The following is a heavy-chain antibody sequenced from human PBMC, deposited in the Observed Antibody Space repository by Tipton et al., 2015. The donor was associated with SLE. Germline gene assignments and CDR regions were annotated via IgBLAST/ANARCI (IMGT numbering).Heavy chain of an antibody. CDR1: GGSLSSGSYY. CDR3: ARALTSNWYFDL. J-gene: IGHJ2*01. D-gene: IGHD2/OR15-2a*01. CDR2: LHYSGST. Sequence: TLSLTCTVSGGSLSSGSYYWSWIRQPPGKGLEWIGYLHYSGSTTYNPPLKSRVTISVDTSKNQFSLKLSSVTAADTAVYYCARALTSNWYFDLWGRGTLVTVSS. V-gene: IGHV4-61*01.